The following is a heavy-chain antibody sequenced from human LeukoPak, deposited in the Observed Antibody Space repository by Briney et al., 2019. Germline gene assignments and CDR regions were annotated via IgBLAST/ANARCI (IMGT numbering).Heavy chain of an antibody. Sequence: SQTLSLTCAIAGDSVSSTIDARNWIRQSPSRGLEWLGRTYYRSEWFYEYGVSVRSRITINPDISKNQFSLQLNSVTPDDTAVYYCARGRYNSFDYWDRGTPVTVSS. J-gene: IGHJ4*02. CDR2: TYYRSEWFY. V-gene: IGHV6-1*01. CDR3: ARGRYNSFDY. CDR1: GDSVSSTIDA. D-gene: IGHD1-14*01.